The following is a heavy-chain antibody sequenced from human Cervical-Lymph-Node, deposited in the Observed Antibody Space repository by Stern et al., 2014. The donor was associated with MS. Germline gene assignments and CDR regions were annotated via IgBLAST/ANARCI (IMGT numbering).Heavy chain of an antibody. V-gene: IGHV1-46*01. CDR3: AREEAGHRLGMMDV. Sequence: VQLVESGAEVKKAGASVKVSCKESGYTFTSYYMHWVRHAPGQWLVWMGMINLSGGSTSYAQKFQGRVTMTRDTSTSTVYMELSSLRSEDTAVYYCAREEAGHRLGMMDVWGLGTTVTVSS. CDR2: INLSGGST. J-gene: IGHJ6*02. CDR1: GYTFTSYY. D-gene: IGHD6-19*01.